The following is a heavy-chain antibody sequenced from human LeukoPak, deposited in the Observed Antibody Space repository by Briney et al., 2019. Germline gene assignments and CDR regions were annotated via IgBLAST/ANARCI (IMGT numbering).Heavy chain of an antibody. J-gene: IGHJ3*02. D-gene: IGHD1-26*01. CDR3: ARAFGTYSDTFDI. Sequence: ASVKVSCKASAYSFTIYTIHWVRQAPGQGLEWMGRINPNNGGTNFIQKFQGRVTMTRDTSISTAYMELSRLRSDDTAVYYCARAFGTYSDTFDIWGQGTMVTVSS. V-gene: IGHV1-2*06. CDR2: INPNNGGT. CDR1: AYSFTIYT.